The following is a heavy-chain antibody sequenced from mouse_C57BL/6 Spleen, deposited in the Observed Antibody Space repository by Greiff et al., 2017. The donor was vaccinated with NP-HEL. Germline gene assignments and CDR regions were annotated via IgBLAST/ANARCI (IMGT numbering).Heavy chain of an antibody. CDR1: GYSITSGYD. V-gene: IGHV3-1*01. Sequence: VQLKESGPGMVKPSQSLSLTCTVTGYSITSGYDWHWIRHFPGNKLEWMGYISYSGSTNYNPSLKSRISITHDTSKNHFFLKLNSVTTEDTATYYCARGPEGYYAMDYWGQGTSVTVSS. CDR2: ISYSGST. J-gene: IGHJ4*01. CDR3: ARGPEGYYAMDY.